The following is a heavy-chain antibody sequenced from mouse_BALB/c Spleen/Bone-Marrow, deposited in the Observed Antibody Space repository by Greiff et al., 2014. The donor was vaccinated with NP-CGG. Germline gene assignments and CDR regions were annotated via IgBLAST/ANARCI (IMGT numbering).Heavy chain of an antibody. CDR3: ARHYYGAR. CDR1: GFTFSSYG. J-gene: IGHJ3*01. Sequence: EVKVVESGGGLVQPGGSQKLSCAASGFTFSSYGMSWVRQTPDKRLELVATINSNGGSTYYPDSVKGRFTISRDNAKNTLYLQMSSLKSEDTAMYYCARHYYGARWGQGTLVTVFA. V-gene: IGHV5-6-3*01. D-gene: IGHD1-2*01. CDR2: INSNGGST.